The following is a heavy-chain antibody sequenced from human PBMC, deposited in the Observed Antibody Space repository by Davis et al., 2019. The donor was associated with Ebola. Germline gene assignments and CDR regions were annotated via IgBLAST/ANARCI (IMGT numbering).Heavy chain of an antibody. CDR1: GYIFTSYW. Sequence: GESLKISCKVSGYIFTSYWISWVRQMPGKGLEWMGRFDPSDSYTKYSPSFQGHVTISADKSITTAYLQWSSLEASDTAKYYCARLFHYHFHMDVWGVGTTVTVSS. J-gene: IGHJ6*03. V-gene: IGHV5-10-1*01. CDR2: FDPSDSYT. CDR3: ARLFHYHFHMDV. D-gene: IGHD2-21*01.